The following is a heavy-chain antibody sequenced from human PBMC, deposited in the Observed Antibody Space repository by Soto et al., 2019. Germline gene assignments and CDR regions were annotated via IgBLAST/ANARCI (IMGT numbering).Heavy chain of an antibody. CDR1: EFTFMDYY. CDR2: ISSSSSYT. CDR3: ARTGCSSTSCYYYFDY. J-gene: IGHJ4*02. V-gene: IGHV3-11*06. D-gene: IGHD2-2*01. Sequence: GGSLSLSVAPSEFTFMDYYMGWIRQPQGKGLEWVSYISSSSSYTNYADSVKGRFTISRDNAKNSLYLQMNSLRAEDTAVYYCARTGCSSTSCYYYFDYWGQGTLVTVSS.